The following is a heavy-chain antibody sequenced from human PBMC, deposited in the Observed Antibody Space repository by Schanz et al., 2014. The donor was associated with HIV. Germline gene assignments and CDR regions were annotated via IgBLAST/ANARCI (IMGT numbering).Heavy chain of an antibody. CDR2: ISESGGST. V-gene: IGHV3-23*04. Sequence: EVQLVESGGGLVKPGGSLRLSCAASGFTLSSYSMNWVRQAPGKGLEWVSAISESGGSTYYADSVKGRFTISRDNSKNTLYLQMNTLRAEDTAVYYCARFRTSSSSFYFYYYGLDVWGQGTTVAVSS. D-gene: IGHD6-6*01. CDR3: ARFRTSSSSFYFYYYGLDV. CDR1: GFTLSSYS. J-gene: IGHJ6*02.